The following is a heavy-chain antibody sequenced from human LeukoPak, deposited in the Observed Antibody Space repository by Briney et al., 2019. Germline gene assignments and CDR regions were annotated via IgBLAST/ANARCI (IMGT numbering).Heavy chain of an antibody. J-gene: IGHJ4*02. V-gene: IGHV4-34*01. CDR1: GGSFSGYY. Sequence: SETLSLTCAVYGGSFSGYYWSWIRQPPGEGLEWIGEINHSGSANYNPSLKSRVTISLDTSKNQFSLKLSSVTAADTAVYYCARGQGTVTTHWGQGTLVTVSS. CDR3: ARGQGTVTTH. D-gene: IGHD4-17*01. CDR2: INHSGSA.